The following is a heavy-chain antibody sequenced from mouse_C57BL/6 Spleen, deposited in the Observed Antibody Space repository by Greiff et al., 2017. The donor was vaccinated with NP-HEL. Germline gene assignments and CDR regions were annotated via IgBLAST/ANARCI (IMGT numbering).Heavy chain of an antibody. Sequence: VQLVESGPELVKPGASVKISCKASGYAFSSSWMNWVKQRPGKGLEWIGRIYPGDGDTNYNGKFKGKATLTADKSSSTAYMQLSSLTSEDSAVYFCARSRDVSYYFDYWGQGTTLTVSS. CDR2: IYPGDGDT. CDR3: ARSRDVSYYFDY. J-gene: IGHJ2*01. D-gene: IGHD6-2*01. CDR1: GYAFSSSW. V-gene: IGHV1-82*01.